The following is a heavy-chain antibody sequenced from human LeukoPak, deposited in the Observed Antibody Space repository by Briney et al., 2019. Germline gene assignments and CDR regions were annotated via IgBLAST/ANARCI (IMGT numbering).Heavy chain of an antibody. Sequence: PGGSLRLSCAASGFTFSKYWMLWVRQAPGKGLESVSRINTDGTVTTYADSVKGRSTVSRDNADNTVFLQMNSVRDEDTAVYYCATKQWLAPPPDSWGQGTPVTVSS. V-gene: IGHV3-74*01. D-gene: IGHD6-19*01. CDR1: GFTFSKYW. CDR2: INTDGTVT. J-gene: IGHJ4*02. CDR3: ATKQWLAPPPDS.